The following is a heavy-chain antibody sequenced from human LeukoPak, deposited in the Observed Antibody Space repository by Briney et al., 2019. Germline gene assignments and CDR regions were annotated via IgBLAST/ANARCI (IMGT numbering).Heavy chain of an antibody. CDR1: GFTFSSYW. J-gene: IGHJ3*02. Sequence: QAGGSLRLSCAASGFTFSSYWMHWVRQAPGKGLVWVSRINGDGSGTSYAASVKGRFTISRDNAKNTLYLQMNSLRVEDTAVYYCASVDAHAFDIWGQGTMVTVSS. D-gene: IGHD3/OR15-3a*01. CDR2: INGDGSGT. CDR3: ASVDAHAFDI. V-gene: IGHV3-74*01.